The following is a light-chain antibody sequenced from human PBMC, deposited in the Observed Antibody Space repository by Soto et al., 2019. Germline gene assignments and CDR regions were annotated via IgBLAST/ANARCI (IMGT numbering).Light chain of an antibody. CDR3: QQHYAAPYT. J-gene: IGKJ2*01. CDR2: WAS. V-gene: IGKV4-1*01. CDR1: QSVLSSSDNKKN. Sequence: DIVTTQSPDSLVVSLGERATINCKSSQSVLSSSDNKKNLAWYQQKPGQPPKLLIYWASTRESGVPDRFSGSGSGTDFTLTISSLQAEDVAVYYCQQHYAAPYTFGQGTKLEI.